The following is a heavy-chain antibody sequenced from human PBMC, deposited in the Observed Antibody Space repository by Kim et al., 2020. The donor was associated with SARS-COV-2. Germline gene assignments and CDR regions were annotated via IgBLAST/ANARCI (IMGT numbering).Heavy chain of an antibody. CDR3: AKAGQRLVWGYFDY. V-gene: IGHV3-23*01. CDR1: GFTFSSYA. CDR2: ISHSDDRT. Sequence: GGSLRPSCTASGFTFSSYAMTWVRQAPGKGLEWVSGISHSDDRTYYADSVKGRFTISRDNSKNTLYLQLNTLRAEDTALYYCAKAGQRLVWGYFDYWGQGTLVTVSS. J-gene: IGHJ4*02. D-gene: IGHD6-13*01.